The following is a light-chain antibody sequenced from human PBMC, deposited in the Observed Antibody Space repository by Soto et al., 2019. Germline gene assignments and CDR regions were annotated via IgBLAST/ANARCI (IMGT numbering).Light chain of an antibody. CDR3: QQYNQWPPWT. J-gene: IGKJ1*01. CDR1: QSVSTY. Sequence: EIVLTQSPATLSLSPGERATLSCRASQSVSTYLAWYQQKPGQAPRLLIYGASTRVTGIPARFSGSGSGTEFTLTISSLQSEDSAFYYCQQYNQWPPWTFGQGTKVDSK. V-gene: IGKV3-15*01. CDR2: GAS.